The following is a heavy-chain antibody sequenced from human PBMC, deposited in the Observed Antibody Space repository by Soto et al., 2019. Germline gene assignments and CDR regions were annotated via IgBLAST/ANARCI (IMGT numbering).Heavy chain of an antibody. CDR2: IYWDDGK. V-gene: IGHV2-5*02. Sequence: QITLKESGPTLVKPTQTLTLTCTFSGFSLSTSGVGVGWIRQPPGKALEWLALIYWDDGKRYSPSLKSRLTITNDTAKSQVVLSMTNVDPVDTATYYCAHLVLLWFGELSAEYFQHWGQGTLVTVSS. D-gene: IGHD3-10*01. CDR1: GFSLSTSGVG. CDR3: AHLVLLWFGELSAEYFQH. J-gene: IGHJ1*01.